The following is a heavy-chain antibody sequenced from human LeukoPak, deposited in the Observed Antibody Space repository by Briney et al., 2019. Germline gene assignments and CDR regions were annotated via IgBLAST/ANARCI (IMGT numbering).Heavy chain of an antibody. J-gene: IGHJ4*02. CDR2: IRFDGSNK. CDR1: GFTFSSYG. V-gene: IGHV3-30*02. Sequence: GGSLRLSCAASGFTFSSYGMHWVRQAPGKGLEWLAYIRFDGSNKYYADSVKGRFTISRDNSKNTLYLQMNSLRADDTAVYYCAKSGYNRFDYWGQGTLVTVSS. D-gene: IGHD5-24*01. CDR3: AKSGYNRFDY.